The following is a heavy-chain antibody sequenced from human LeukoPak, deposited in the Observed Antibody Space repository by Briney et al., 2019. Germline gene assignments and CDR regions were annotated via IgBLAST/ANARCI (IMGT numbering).Heavy chain of an antibody. CDR1: GYSISSGYY. J-gene: IGHJ4*02. V-gene: IGHV4-38-2*02. CDR2: IYHSGNT. D-gene: IGHD4-17*01. Sequence: SETLSLTCTVSGYSISSGYYWGWIRQPPGKGLEWIGSIYHSGNTYYTPSLKSRVTISVDTSKNQFSLKLSSVTAADTAVYYCARAGYGDSDFDYWGQGTLVTVSS. CDR3: ARAGYGDSDFDY.